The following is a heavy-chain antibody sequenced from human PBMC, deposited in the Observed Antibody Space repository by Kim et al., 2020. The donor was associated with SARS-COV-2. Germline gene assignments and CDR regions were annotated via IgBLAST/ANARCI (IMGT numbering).Heavy chain of an antibody. CDR3: ARGMGYCSGGSCYPFDY. CDR2: IYYSGST. J-gene: IGHJ4*02. Sequence: SETLSLTCTVSGGSISSYYWSWIRQPPGKGLEWIGYIYYSGSTNYNPSLKSRVAISVDTSKNQFYLKLNSVTAADTAVYYCARGMGYCSGGSCYPFDYWGQGTLVTVSS. D-gene: IGHD2-15*01. CDR1: GGSISSYY. V-gene: IGHV4-59*01.